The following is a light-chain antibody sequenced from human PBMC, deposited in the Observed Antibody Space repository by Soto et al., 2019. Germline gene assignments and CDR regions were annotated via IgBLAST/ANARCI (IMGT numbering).Light chain of an antibody. V-gene: IGKV3-20*01. CDR3: QQYDSSPPFALT. J-gene: IGKJ4*01. Sequence: EILLTHSPGTLSLSPGERATPSCTSSQIVSISYLACYQQRPGQAPRLLIYGASSRATGIPDRFSGSGSGTDFTLTINRLEPEDFAVYYCQQYDSSPPFALTFGGGTKVDIK. CDR1: QIVSISY. CDR2: GAS.